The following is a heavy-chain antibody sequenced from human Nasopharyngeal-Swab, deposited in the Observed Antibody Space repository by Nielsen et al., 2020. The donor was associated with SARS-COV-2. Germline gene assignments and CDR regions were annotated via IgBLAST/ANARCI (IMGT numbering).Heavy chain of an antibody. V-gene: IGHV4-31*02. CDR3: ASAIVGATNGIDY. CDR1: GGSISSGGYY. J-gene: IGHJ4*02. D-gene: IGHD1-26*01. CDR2: IYYSGST. Sequence: SCTVSGGSISSGGYYWSWIRQHPGKGLEWIGYIYYSGSTYYNPSLKSRVTISVGTSKNQFSLKLSSVTAADTAVYYCASAIVGATNGIDYWGQGTLVTVSS.